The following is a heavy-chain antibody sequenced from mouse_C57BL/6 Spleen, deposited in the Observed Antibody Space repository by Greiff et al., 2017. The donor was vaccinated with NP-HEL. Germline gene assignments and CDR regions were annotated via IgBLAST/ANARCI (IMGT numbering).Heavy chain of an antibody. CDR2: ITHSGET. CDR1: GFPITSGYY. V-gene: IGHV12-3*01. Sequence: VKLVESGPGLVKPSQSLFLTCSITGFPITSGYYWIWIRQSPGKPLEWMGYITHSGETFYNPSLQSPISITRETSKNQFFLQLNSVTTEETAMYYCAGERDGYYLFAYRGQGTLVTVSA. D-gene: IGHD2-3*01. J-gene: IGHJ3*01. CDR3: AGERDGYYLFAY.